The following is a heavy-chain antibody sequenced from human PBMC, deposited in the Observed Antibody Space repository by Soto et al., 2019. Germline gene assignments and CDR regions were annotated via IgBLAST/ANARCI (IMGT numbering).Heavy chain of an antibody. CDR1: GGSFSSGSYQ. J-gene: IGHJ6*02. CDR2: IHVSGST. CDR3: ARDGHGMDV. V-gene: IGHV4-61*01. Sequence: SEPLSLTCTVAGGSFSSGSYQWTWIRQPPGKGLEWIGYIHVSGSTNDNPSLKGRVTMSIDTSKNQFSLKLSSVTAADTAVYYCARDGHGMDVWGQGTKVTVSS.